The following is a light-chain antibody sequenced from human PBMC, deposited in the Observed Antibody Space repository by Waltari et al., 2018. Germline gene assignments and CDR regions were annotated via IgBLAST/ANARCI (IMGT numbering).Light chain of an antibody. CDR1: QSVSTK. V-gene: IGKV3-15*01. J-gene: IGKJ4*01. CDR3: QQYNDWPPLT. Sequence: EIVMTQSQGTLSVSPADRVTRFCRASQSVSTKLAWYQKKPGQPPRLLIYEASRRATGIPTRFSGSGSGTEFTLTISGLQSEDFAVYLCQQYNDWPPLTFGGGTKVEIK. CDR2: EAS.